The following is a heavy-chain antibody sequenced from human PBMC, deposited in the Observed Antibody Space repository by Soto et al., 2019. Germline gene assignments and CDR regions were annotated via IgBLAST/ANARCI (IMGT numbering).Heavy chain of an antibody. V-gene: IGHV1-46*01. Sequence: ASVKVSCKASGYTFTSYYMHWVRQAPGQGLEWMGIINPSGGSTIYAQKFQGRVTMTRDTSTSTVYMELSSLRSEDTAVYYCATGAPSGSYGATLDYWGQGTLVTVSS. D-gene: IGHD1-26*01. J-gene: IGHJ4*02. CDR3: ATGAPSGSYGATLDY. CDR1: GYTFTSYY. CDR2: INPSGGST.